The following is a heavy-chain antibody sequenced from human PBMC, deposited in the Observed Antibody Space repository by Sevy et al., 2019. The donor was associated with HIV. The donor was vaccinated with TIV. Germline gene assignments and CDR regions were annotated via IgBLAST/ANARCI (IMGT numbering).Heavy chain of an antibody. CDR3: ATTKDYYESSGSPFDY. J-gene: IGHJ4*02. CDR2: FDPEDGET. V-gene: IGHV1-24*01. D-gene: IGHD3-22*01. CDR1: GYTLTKLS. Sequence: ASVKVSCKVSGYTLTKLSMHWVRQAPGKGLEWMRSFDPEDGETIYAQKFQGRVTMTEDTSTDTAYMELSSLRSEDTAVYYCATTKDYYESSGSPFDYWGQGTLVTVSS.